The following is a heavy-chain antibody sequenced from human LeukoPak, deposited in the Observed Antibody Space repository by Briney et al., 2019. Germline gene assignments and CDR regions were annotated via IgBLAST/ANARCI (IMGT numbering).Heavy chain of an antibody. V-gene: IGHV4-31*03. D-gene: IGHD2/OR15-2a*01. CDR3: ARAPTKAPLYYFDY. Sequence: PQTLSLTCTVSGGSISSGGYYWSWIRQHPGKGLEWIGYIYYSGSTYYNPSLKSRVTISVDTSKNQFSLKLSSVTAADTAVYYCARAPTKAPLYYFDYWGQGTLVTVSS. CDR2: IYYSGST. CDR1: GGSISSGGYY. J-gene: IGHJ4*02.